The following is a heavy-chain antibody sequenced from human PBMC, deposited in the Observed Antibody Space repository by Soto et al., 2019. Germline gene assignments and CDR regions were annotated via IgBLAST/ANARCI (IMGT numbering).Heavy chain of an antibody. CDR1: GDSVSSNSAA. V-gene: IGHV6-1*01. D-gene: IGHD3-3*01. J-gene: IGHJ6*03. CDR3: ARGRITIFGVVILPYYYYMDV. CDR2: TYYRSKWYN. Sequence: SQTLSLTCAISGDSVSSNSAAWNWIRQSPSRGLEWLGRTYYRSKWYNDYAVSVKSRITINPDTSKNQFSLQLNSVTPEDTAVYYCARGRITIFGVVILPYYYYMDVWGKGTTVTLSS.